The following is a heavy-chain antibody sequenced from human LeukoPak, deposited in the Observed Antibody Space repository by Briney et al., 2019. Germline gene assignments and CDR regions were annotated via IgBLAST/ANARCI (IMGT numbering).Heavy chain of an antibody. Sequence: GGSLRLSCAASGFTFSSYAMSWVRQAPGKGLEWVSAISGSGGSTYYADSVKGRFTISRDNSKNTLYLQMNGLRAEDTAVYYCAKAQGSGSHYGMDVWGQGTTVTVSS. CDR1: GFTFSSYA. D-gene: IGHD3-10*01. CDR2: ISGSGGST. CDR3: AKAQGSGSHYGMDV. J-gene: IGHJ6*02. V-gene: IGHV3-23*01.